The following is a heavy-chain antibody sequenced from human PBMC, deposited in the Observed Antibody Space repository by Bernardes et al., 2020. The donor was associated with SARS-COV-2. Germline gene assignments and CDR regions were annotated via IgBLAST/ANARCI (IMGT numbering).Heavy chain of an antibody. Sequence: GGSLRLSCAASGFTFSNAWMNWVRQAPGKGLEWVGRIKSNVDGGSTDYAAPVKGRFTISRDDSKNTLYLQMNSLKTEDTGVYYCFDFWIYDGMDVWGQGTTVTVSS. V-gene: IGHV3-15*01. J-gene: IGHJ6*02. CDR2: IKSNVDGGST. D-gene: IGHD3-3*01. CDR3: FDFWIYDGMDV. CDR1: GFTFSNAW.